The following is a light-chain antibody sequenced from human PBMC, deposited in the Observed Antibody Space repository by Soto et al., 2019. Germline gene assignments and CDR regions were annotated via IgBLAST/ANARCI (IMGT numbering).Light chain of an antibody. Sequence: IQVTQSPSSLSASVGDRVTITCRTSQGIRSALAWFQQKPGKVPKLLIYAASSLQSGVPSRFSGSGSGTDFTLTISSLQPEDFATYYCQQSYSTPLTFGGGTKVDIK. CDR3: QQSYSTPLT. V-gene: IGKV1-39*01. CDR1: QGIRSA. J-gene: IGKJ4*01. CDR2: AAS.